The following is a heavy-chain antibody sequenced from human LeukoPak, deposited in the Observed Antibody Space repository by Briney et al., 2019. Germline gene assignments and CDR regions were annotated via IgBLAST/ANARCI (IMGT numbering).Heavy chain of an antibody. CDR3: ARDYIAYDPLDY. J-gene: IGHJ4*02. D-gene: IGHD3-3*01. Sequence: PGGSLRLSCAASGFTFSTYDMNWVRQAPGKGLEWVSSISSRSSSIFYADSVKGRFTISRDNAKNSLYLQMNSLRAEDTAVYWCARDYIAYDPLDYWGQGTLVTVSS. CDR1: GFTFSTYD. V-gene: IGHV3-21*01. CDR2: ISSRSSSI.